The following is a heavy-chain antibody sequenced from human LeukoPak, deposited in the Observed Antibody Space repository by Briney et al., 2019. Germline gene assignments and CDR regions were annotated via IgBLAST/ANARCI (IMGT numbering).Heavy chain of an antibody. CDR2: IIPIFGTA. CDR3: ARGGDYGDYGYFDL. CDR1: GGTFSSYA. J-gene: IGHJ2*01. Sequence: ASVKVSCKASGGTFSSYAISWVRQAPGQGLEWMGRIIPIFGTANYAQKFQGRVTITTDESTSTAHMELSSLRSEDTAVYYCARGGDYGDYGYFDLWGRGTLVTVSS. D-gene: IGHD4-17*01. V-gene: IGHV1-69*05.